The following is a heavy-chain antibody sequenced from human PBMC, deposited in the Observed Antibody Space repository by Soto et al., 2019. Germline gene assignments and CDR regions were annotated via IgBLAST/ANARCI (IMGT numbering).Heavy chain of an antibody. CDR1: GGSISSGDYY. CDR3: ARDLRDTADPYYYYGMDV. CDR2: IYYSGST. V-gene: IGHV4-30-4*01. J-gene: IGHJ6*02. Sequence: PSETLSLTCTVSGGSISSGDYYWSWIRQPPGKGLEWIGYIYYSGSTYYNPSLKSRVTISVDTSKNQFSLKLSSVTAADTAVYYCARDLRDTADPYYYYGMDVWGQGTTVTVSS. D-gene: IGHD5-18*01.